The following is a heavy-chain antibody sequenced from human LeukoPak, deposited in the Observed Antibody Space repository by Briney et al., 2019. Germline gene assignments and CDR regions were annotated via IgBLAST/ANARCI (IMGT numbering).Heavy chain of an antibody. CDR2: ISWNSGSI. J-gene: IGHJ4*02. CDR1: GFTFDDYA. V-gene: IGHV3-9*01. CDR3: AKGFSRYDFWSGYDYYFDY. D-gene: IGHD3-3*01. Sequence: KPGGCLRLAWAAAGFTFDDYAIDSVRHAPGKGLGWVSGISWNSGSIAYADSVKGRFTISRDNAKNSLYLQMNSLRAEDTALYYCAKGFSRYDFWSGYDYYFDYWGQGTLVTVSS.